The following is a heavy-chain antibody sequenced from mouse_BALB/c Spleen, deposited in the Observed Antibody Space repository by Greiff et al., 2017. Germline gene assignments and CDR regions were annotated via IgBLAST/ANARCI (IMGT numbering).Heavy chain of an antibody. V-gene: IGHV1S34*01. J-gene: IGHJ4*01. CDR1: GYSFTGYY. CDR3: ERQKYGSSPYAMDY. Sequence: LVKTGASVKISCKASGYSFTGYYMHWVKQSHGKSLEWIGYISCYNGATSYNQKFKGKATFTVDTSSSTAYMQFNSLTSEDSAVYYCERQKYGSSPYAMDYWGQGTSVTVSS. CDR2: ISCYNGAT. D-gene: IGHD1-1*01.